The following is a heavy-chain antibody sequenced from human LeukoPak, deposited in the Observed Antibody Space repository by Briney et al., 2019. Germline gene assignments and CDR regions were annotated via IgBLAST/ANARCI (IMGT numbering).Heavy chain of an antibody. J-gene: IGHJ4*02. CDR3: AASGSPRSSNFDY. CDR2: IVVGSGNT. Sequence: SVKVSCKASGFTFTSSAVQWVRPARGQRLEWIGWIVVGSGNTNYAQKFQERVTITRDMSTSTAYMELSSLRSEDTAVYYCAASGSPRSSNFDYWGQGTLVTVSS. V-gene: IGHV1-58*01. CDR1: GFTFTSSA. D-gene: IGHD6-6*01.